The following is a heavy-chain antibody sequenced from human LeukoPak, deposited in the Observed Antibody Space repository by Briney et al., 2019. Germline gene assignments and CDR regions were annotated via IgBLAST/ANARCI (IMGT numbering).Heavy chain of an antibody. Sequence: GGSLRLSCAASGFTFSDYYMDWVRQAPGKGLEWVGRSKNKAESYTTHYAASVGGRFTISRDDSKNLLYLQMNSLQSEDTAVYYCARDNLGSYDSWGQGTLVTVSS. J-gene: IGHJ5*01. D-gene: IGHD5-18*01. CDR2: SKNKAESYTT. CDR1: GFTFSDYY. CDR3: ARDNLGSYDS. V-gene: IGHV3-72*01.